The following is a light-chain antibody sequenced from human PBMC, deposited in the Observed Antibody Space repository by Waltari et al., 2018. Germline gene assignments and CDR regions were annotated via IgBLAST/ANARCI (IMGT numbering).Light chain of an antibody. CDR1: NSYVGAYYL. CDR2: EAR. V-gene: IGLV2-23*01. CDR3: CSYGGSYTWV. Sequence: QSALTQPASVSGSPGQAINISCTGTNSYVGAYYLVSWYQQYPGRAPRLMIYEARNRPSGVSNLFSASKSGNTASLTISGLQADDEADYYCCSYGGSYTWVFGGGTKVTVL. J-gene: IGLJ3*02.